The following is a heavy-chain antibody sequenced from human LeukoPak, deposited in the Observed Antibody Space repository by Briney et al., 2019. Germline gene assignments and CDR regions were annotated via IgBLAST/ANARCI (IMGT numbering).Heavy chain of an antibody. J-gene: IGHJ4*02. Sequence: VASVKVSCKASGYTFTSYDINWVRQATGQGLEWMGWMDPNSGNTGYAQKFQGRVTMTRNTSISTAYMEQSSLRSGDTAVYYCARDSIAAAVHARFLDYWGQGTLVTVSS. CDR1: GYTFTSYD. CDR3: ARDSIAAAVHARFLDY. V-gene: IGHV1-8*01. CDR2: MDPNSGNT. D-gene: IGHD6-13*01.